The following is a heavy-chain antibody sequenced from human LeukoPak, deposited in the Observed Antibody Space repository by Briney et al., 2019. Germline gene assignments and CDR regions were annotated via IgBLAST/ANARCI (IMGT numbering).Heavy chain of an antibody. D-gene: IGHD3-9*01. J-gene: IGHJ4*02. V-gene: IGHV3-30*18. Sequence: PGGSLRLSCAASGFTFSSYGMHWVRQAPGKGLEWVAVISYDGSNKYYADSVKGRFTISRDNSKNTLYLQMNSLRAEDTAVYYCAKPTEKYYDILTGYYSPFDYWGQGTLVTVSS. CDR3: AKPTEKYYDILTGYYSPFDY. CDR2: ISYDGSNK. CDR1: GFTFSSYG.